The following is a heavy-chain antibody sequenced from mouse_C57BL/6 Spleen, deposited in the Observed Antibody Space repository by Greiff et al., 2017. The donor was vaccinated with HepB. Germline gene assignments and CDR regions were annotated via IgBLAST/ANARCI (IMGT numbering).Heavy chain of an antibody. Sequence: EVKLVESGGDLVKPGGSLKLSCAASGFTFSSYGMSWVRQTPDKRLEWVATISSGGSYTYYPDSVKGRFTISRDNAKNTLYLQMSSLKSEDTAMYYCARQSSNYEVAWFAYWGQGTLVTVSA. CDR2: ISSGGSYT. CDR1: GFTFSSYG. CDR3: ARQSSNYEVAWFAY. V-gene: IGHV5-6*01. J-gene: IGHJ3*01. D-gene: IGHD2-1*01.